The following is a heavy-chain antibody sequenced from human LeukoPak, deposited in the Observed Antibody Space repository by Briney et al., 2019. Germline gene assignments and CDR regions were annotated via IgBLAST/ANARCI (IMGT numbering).Heavy chain of an antibody. CDR3: TTEWFDGDSRSLDY. D-gene: IGHD4-17*01. CDR1: GFMFSSNW. Sequence: GGSLRLSCAASGFMFSSNWMSWVRLAPGKGLEWVGRIKSKTDGGTTDYAAPVKGRFTISRDDSKNTLYLQMNSLKTEDTAVYYCTTEWFDGDSRSLDYWGQGTLVTVSS. V-gene: IGHV3-15*01. CDR2: IKSKTDGGTT. J-gene: IGHJ4*02.